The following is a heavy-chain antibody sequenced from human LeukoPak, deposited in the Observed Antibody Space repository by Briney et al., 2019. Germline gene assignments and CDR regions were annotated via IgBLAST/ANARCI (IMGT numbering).Heavy chain of an antibody. Sequence: SGSAYYNPSLKSRVTISVDASKNQFSLKLSSVTAADTAVYYCARGSYGEHYYYYYYMDVWGKGTTVTVSS. CDR3: ARGSYGEHYYYYYYMDV. D-gene: IGHD4-17*01. CDR2: SGSA. V-gene: IGHV4-30-2*04. J-gene: IGHJ6*03.